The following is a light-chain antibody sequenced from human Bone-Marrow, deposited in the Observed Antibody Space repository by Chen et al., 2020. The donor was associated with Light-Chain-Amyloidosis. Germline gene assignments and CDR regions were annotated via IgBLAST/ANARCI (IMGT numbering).Light chain of an antibody. CDR2: GSS. Sequence: EIVLTQSPGTLSLSPGEGANLSCGATQTISSNDLTRYQQKFGQAPRLLIYGSSSRATGIPDRFTGSGSGTDFTLTINRLEPEDFAMYYCQQYGTSPLTFGGGTKVEIK. CDR3: QQYGTSPLT. J-gene: IGKJ4*01. CDR1: QTISSND. V-gene: IGKV3-20*01.